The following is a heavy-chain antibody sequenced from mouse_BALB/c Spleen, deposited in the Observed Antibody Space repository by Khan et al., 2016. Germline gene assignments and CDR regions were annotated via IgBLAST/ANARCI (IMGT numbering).Heavy chain of an antibody. V-gene: IGHV3-2*02. CDR2: ISYSGST. J-gene: IGHJ4*01. D-gene: IGHD1-1*01. CDR1: GYSITSDYA. Sequence: EVQLQESGPGLVKPSQSLSLTCTVTGYSITSDYAWNWIRQFPGNRLEWMGYISYSGSTSYNPSLKSRISITRDTSKNQFFLQLHSVTSEDTATYYCARSDYGDKDAMDYWGQGTSVTVAS. CDR3: ARSDYGDKDAMDY.